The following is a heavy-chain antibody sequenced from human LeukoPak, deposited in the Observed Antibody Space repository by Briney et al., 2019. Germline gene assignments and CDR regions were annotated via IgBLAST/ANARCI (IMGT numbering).Heavy chain of an antibody. CDR3: ARTTLLNFDWSPDAFDI. V-gene: IGHV4-4*07. J-gene: IGHJ3*02. CDR2: IYTSGST. CDR1: GGSISSYY. D-gene: IGHD3-9*01. Sequence: MASETLSLTCTVSGGSISSYYWSWIRQPAGKGLEWIGRIYTSGSTNYNPSLKSRVTMSVDTSKNQFSLKLSSVTAADTAVYYCARTTLLNFDWSPDAFDIWGQGTMVTVSS.